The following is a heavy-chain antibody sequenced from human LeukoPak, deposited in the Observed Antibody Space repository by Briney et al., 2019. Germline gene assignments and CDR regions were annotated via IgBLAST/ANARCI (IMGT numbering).Heavy chain of an antibody. CDR2: IYAGNSDA. CDR1: EYPFTTSW. CDR3: AIINHPDGRVY. Sequence: GESLKISCQGFEYPFTTSWIGWVRQLPRKGLEWTAIIYAGNSDAKYSPSFQGQVSISTDRSISTAYLHWSSLKASDTAIYYCAIINHPDGRVYWGQGTLVTVSS. V-gene: IGHV5-51*01. J-gene: IGHJ4*02. D-gene: IGHD5-24*01.